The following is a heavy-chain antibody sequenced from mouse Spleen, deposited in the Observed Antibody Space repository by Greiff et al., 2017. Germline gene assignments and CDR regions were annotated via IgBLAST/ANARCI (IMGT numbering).Heavy chain of an antibody. Sequence: VQLQQSGAELVRPGASVTLSCKASGYTFTSYWMHWVKQRPGQGLEWIGVIDPSDSYTNYNQKFKGKATLTVDTSSSTAYMQLSSLTSEDSAVYYCARKNDYDGSYGYWGQGTTLTVSS. V-gene: IGHV1-59*01. CDR2: IDPSDSYT. CDR3: ARKNDYDGSYGY. CDR1: GYTFTSYW. D-gene: IGHD1-1*01. J-gene: IGHJ2*01.